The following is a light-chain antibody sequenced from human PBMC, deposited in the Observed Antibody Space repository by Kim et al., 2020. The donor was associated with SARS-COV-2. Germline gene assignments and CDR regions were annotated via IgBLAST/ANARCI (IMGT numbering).Light chain of an antibody. J-gene: IGLJ3*02. V-gene: IGLV7-46*01. CDR1: TGAVTPTHY. Sequence: QAVVTQEPSLTVSPGETVTLTCASSTGAVTPTHYPYWFQKKPGQVPRTLIFDTGSRHSWTPARFSGSLPGDKAVLTLAGAQPEDEGDYYCLLSFSGIRVFGGGTQLTVL. CDR3: LLSFSGIRV. CDR2: DTG.